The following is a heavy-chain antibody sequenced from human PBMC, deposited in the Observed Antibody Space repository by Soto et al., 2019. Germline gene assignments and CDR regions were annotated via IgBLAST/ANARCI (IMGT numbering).Heavy chain of an antibody. CDR2: IWYDGSNK. CDR3: ARDKKADTAMVTKPFAGYYYGMDV. J-gene: IGHJ6*02. D-gene: IGHD5-18*01. Sequence: GGSLRLSCAASGFTFSSYGMHWVRQAPGKGLEWVAVIWYDGSNKYYADSVKGRFTISRDNSKNTLYLQMNSLRAEDTAVYYCARDKKADTAMVTKPFAGYYYGMDVWGQGTTVTVSS. V-gene: IGHV3-33*01. CDR1: GFTFSSYG.